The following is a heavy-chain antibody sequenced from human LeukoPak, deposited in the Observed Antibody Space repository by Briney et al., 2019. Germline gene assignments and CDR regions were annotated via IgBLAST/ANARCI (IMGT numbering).Heavy chain of an antibody. J-gene: IGHJ4*02. V-gene: IGHV3-48*01. CDR2: ISSSSRTI. CDR3: VYTFDF. D-gene: IGHD4-11*01. Sequence: GGSLRLSCAASGFTFSTYSMNWVRQAPGKGLEWVSYISSSSRTIYYAESVKGRFTISRDNAENSLYLRMNSLRAEDTAVYYCVYTFDFWGQGTLVTVSS. CDR1: GFTFSTYS.